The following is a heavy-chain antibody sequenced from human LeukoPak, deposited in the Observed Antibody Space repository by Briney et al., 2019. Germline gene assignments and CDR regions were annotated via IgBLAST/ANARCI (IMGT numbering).Heavy chain of an antibody. CDR1: GYTFTSYY. J-gene: IGHJ4*02. CDR2: INPSGGST. CDR3: ARDDSSSGYSYGYRLDY. V-gene: IGHV1-46*01. D-gene: IGHD5-18*01. Sequence: GASVKVSCKASGYTFTSYYMHWLRQAPGQGLEWMGIINPSGGSTSYAQKFQGRVTMTRDTSTSTVYMELSSLRSEDTAVYYCARDDSSSGYSYGYRLDYWGQGTLVTVSS.